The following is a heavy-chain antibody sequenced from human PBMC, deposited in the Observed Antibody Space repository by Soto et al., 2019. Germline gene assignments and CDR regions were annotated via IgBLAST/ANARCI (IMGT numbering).Heavy chain of an antibody. J-gene: IGHJ5*02. Sequence: SEPMSLSCTVSGGSISSYYWSWIRQPPGKGLEWIGYIYYSGSTNYNPSLKSRVTISVDTSKNQFSLKLSSVTAADTAVYYCARDGGACSSSSGQDNRFYHRGQGTPITVSS. CDR2: IYYSGST. V-gene: IGHV4-59*01. D-gene: IGHD6-6*01. CDR3: ARDGGACSSSSGQDNRFYH. CDR1: GGSISSYY.